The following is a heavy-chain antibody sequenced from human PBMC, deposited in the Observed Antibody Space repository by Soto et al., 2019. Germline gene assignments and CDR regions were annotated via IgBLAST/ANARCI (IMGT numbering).Heavy chain of an antibody. V-gene: IGHV4-59*12. CDR3: AREVLIVGSIAAAYHAFDI. D-gene: IGHD6-25*01. CDR2: IYYSGST. Sequence: PSETLSLTCTVSGGSISSYYWSWIRQPPGKGLEWIGYIYYSGSTNYNPSLKSRVTISVDTSKNQFSLKLSSVTAADTAVYYCAREVLIVGSIAAAYHAFDIWGQGTMVPVSS. J-gene: IGHJ3*02. CDR1: GGSISSYY.